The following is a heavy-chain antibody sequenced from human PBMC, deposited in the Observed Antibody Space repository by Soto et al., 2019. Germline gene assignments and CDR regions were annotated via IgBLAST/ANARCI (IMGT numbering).Heavy chain of an antibody. Sequence: SVKVSCKASGGTFSSYAISWVRQAPGQGLEWMGGIIPIFGTANYAQKFQGRVTITADESTSTAYMELSSLRSEDTAVYYCARGGELLRGGYYFDYWGQGTLVTVSS. CDR2: IIPIFGTA. CDR3: ARGGELLRGGYYFDY. D-gene: IGHD1-26*01. J-gene: IGHJ4*02. V-gene: IGHV1-69*13. CDR1: GGTFSSYA.